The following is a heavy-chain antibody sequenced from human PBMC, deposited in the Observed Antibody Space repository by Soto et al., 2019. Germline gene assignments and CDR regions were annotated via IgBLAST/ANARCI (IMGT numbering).Heavy chain of an antibody. D-gene: IGHD5-18*01. CDR3: ACIFSGGYSYGFSYYGIDV. V-gene: IGHV4-39*01. CDR2: IFYSGST. CDR1: GGSISSSSYY. Sequence: ASETLSLTCTVSGGSISSSSYYWGWIRQPPGKGLEWIGSIFYSGSTYYNPSLKSRVTISVDTSKNQFSLKLSSVTAADTAVYYCACIFSGGYSYGFSYYGIDVLVQGTSVT. J-gene: IGHJ6*02.